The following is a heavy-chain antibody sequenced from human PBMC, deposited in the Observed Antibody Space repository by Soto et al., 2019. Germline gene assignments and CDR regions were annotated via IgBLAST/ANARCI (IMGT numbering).Heavy chain of an antibody. D-gene: IGHD3-9*01. Sequence: GGSLRLSCAASGFTFSSYSMNWVRQAPGKGLEWVSSISSSSSYICYADSVKGRFTISRDNAKNSLYLQMNSLRAEDTAVYYCAKSGNILTGEFYYYYYYMDVWGKGTTVTVSS. J-gene: IGHJ6*03. V-gene: IGHV3-21*01. CDR1: GFTFSSYS. CDR2: ISSSSSYI. CDR3: AKSGNILTGEFYYYYYYMDV.